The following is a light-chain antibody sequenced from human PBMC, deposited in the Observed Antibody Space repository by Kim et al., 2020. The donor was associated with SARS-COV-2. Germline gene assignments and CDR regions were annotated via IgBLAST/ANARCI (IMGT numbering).Light chain of an antibody. CDR2: DAS. CDR3: QQYDNLPYT. Sequence: EIQMTQSPSSLSASVGDRVTITCQASQDISNYLNWYQQKPGKAPKLLIYDASNLETGVPSSFSGSGSGTDFTFTISSLQPEDIATYYCQQYDNLPYTFGQGTKLEI. CDR1: QDISNY. J-gene: IGKJ2*01. V-gene: IGKV1-33*01.